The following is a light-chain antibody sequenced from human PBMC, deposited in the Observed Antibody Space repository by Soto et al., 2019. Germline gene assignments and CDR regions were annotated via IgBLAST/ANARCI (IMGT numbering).Light chain of an antibody. CDR2: EVS. Sequence: LTQPASVSGSPGQSITISCAGTSSDVGGYKYVSWYQQNPGKAPKLIIYEVSSRPSGVSNRFSGSKSGNTASLTISGLQAEDEADYYCSSFTSARTLYVFGSGTKSPS. CDR1: SSDVGGYKY. CDR3: SSFTSARTLYV. V-gene: IGLV2-14*01. J-gene: IGLJ1*01.